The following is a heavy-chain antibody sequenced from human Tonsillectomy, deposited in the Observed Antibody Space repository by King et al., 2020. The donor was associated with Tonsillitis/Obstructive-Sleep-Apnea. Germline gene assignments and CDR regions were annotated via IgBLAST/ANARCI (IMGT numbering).Heavy chain of an antibody. J-gene: IGHJ6*03. V-gene: IGHV3-64D*06. Sequence: VQLVESGGGLVQPGGSLRLSCSASAFTFSSYAMHWVRQAPGKGLDYVSGISSNGGSTYSADSVKGRFTISRDNSKNTLYLHMSSLRGEDTAGYYCVKGAAGEYYCYYMDVWGKGTSVTVSS. D-gene: IGHD6-13*01. CDR2: ISSNGGST. CDR3: VKGAAGEYYCYYMDV. CDR1: AFTFSSYA.